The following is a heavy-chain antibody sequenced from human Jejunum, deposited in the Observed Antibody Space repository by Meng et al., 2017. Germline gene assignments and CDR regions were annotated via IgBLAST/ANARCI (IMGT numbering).Heavy chain of an antibody. J-gene: IGHJ4*02. Sequence: QVQLNASGQGVVRPQCSRALTCSASGGSVTRSNWWSWVRQPPGKGLEWIGEIFHSGGTNYNPPLKSRVTISVDKSKNQFSLKVTSVTAADTATYYCARFDISTAGRGDYWGQGILVTVSS. CDR1: GGSVTRSNW. CDR2: IFHSGGT. CDR3: ARFDISTAGRGDY. V-gene: IGHV4-4*03. D-gene: IGHD6-13*01.